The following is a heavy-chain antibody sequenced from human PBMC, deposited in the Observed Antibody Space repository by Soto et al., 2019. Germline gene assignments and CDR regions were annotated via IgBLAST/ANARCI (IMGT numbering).Heavy chain of an antibody. CDR1: GFTFDDYA. D-gene: IGHD2-8*01. CDR2: ISWNSGSI. Sequence: EVQLVESGGGLVQPGRSLRLSCAASGFTFDDYAMHWVRQAPGKGLEWVSGISWNSGSIGYADSVKGRFTISRDNAKNSLYLQMNSLRAEDTALYYCAKMVLGRDYWGQGTLVTVSS. CDR3: AKMVLGRDY. V-gene: IGHV3-9*01. J-gene: IGHJ4*02.